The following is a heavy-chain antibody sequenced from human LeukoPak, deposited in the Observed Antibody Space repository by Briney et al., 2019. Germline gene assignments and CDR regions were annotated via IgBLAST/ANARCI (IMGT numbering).Heavy chain of an antibody. CDR2: ISSSSSTI. CDR3: ARDPHYDFWSGYYAQGGDY. CDR1: AFTFSRYS. J-gene: IGHJ4*02. D-gene: IGHD3-3*01. Sequence: GGSLRLSCAASAFTFSRYSMNWVRQAPGKGLEWVSYISSSSSTIYYADSVKGRFTISRDNAKNSLYLQMNSLRAEDTAVYYCARDPHYDFWSGYYAQGGDYWGQGTLVTVSS. V-gene: IGHV3-48*01.